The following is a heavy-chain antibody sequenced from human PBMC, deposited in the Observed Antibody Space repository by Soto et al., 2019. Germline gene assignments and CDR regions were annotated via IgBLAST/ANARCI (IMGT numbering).Heavy chain of an antibody. CDR3: ARDHHRYSGYDYVDY. CDR2: ISSSSSYT. D-gene: IGHD5-12*01. V-gene: IGHV3-11*05. CDR1: GFTFGDYY. J-gene: IGHJ4*02. Sequence: VQLVESGGGLVKPGGSLRHSCAASGFTFGDYYMSWIRQAPGKGLEWVSYISSSSSYTNYADSVKGRFTISRDNAKNSLYLQMNSLRAEDTAVYYCARDHHRYSGYDYVDYWGQGTLVTVSS.